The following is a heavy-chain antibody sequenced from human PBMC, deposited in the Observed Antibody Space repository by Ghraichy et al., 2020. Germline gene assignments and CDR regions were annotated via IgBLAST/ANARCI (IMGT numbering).Heavy chain of an antibody. J-gene: IGHJ4*02. CDR3: ARNPDVYNSEYYFDY. D-gene: IGHD5-24*01. CDR2: IYSGGST. CDR1: GFTVSSNY. Sequence: GESLNISCAASGFTVSSNYMSWVRQAPGKGLEWVSVIYSGGSTYYADSVKGRFTISRDNYKNTLYLQMNSLRAEDTAVYYCARNPDVYNSEYYFDYWGQGTLVTVSS. V-gene: IGHV3-53*01.